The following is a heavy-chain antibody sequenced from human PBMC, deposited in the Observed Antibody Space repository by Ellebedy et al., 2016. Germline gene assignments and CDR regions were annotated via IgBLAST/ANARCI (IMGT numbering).Heavy chain of an antibody. V-gene: IGHV3-30*03. J-gene: IGHJ6*02. Sequence: GGSLRLXCAASGFTFSSYGMHWVRQAPGKGLEWVAVISYDGSNKYYADSVKGRFAISRDNSKNTLYLQMNSLRAEDTAVYYCARGFVLRLFNGMDVWGQGTTVTVSS. D-gene: IGHD3-3*01. CDR2: ISYDGSNK. CDR1: GFTFSSYG. CDR3: ARGFVLRLFNGMDV.